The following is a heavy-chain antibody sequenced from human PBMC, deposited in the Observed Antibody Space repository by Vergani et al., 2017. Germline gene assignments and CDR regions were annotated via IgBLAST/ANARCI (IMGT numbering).Heavy chain of an antibody. D-gene: IGHD6-6*01. CDR3: ARRDSSSPALDY. Sequence: ELQLVESGGGLVQPGGSLRLSCAASGFTFSTSDMHWVRQPTGKGLEWVSAIGRGGDTYYAGSVKGRFTISRENAKNSLYLQMNGLRAGDTAVYYCARRDSSSPALDYWGQGTLVTVSS. V-gene: IGHV3-13*01. CDR2: IGRGGDT. J-gene: IGHJ4*02. CDR1: GFTFSTSD.